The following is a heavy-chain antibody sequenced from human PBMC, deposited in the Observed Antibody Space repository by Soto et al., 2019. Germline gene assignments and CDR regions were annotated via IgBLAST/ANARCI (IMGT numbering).Heavy chain of an antibody. CDR3: ARDIASPGGDYFDS. Sequence: EVQLLESGGGLVKAGGSLRLFCTASGFTFRNYNMNWVRQAPGKGLEWVSSISTGGAYMFYADSVKGRFTISRDNAQKSLFLQIDSPRAEDTAVYYCARDIASPGGDYFDSWGQGTLVTVSS. D-gene: IGHD2-21*01. CDR2: ISTGGAYM. V-gene: IGHV3-21*01. J-gene: IGHJ4*02. CDR1: GFTFRNYN.